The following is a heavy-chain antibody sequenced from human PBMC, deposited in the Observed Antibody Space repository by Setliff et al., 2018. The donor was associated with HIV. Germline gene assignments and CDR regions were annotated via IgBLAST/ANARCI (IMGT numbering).Heavy chain of an antibody. CDR1: GDSISSSSYY. J-gene: IGHJ4*02. CDR3: ASLPPLYDSSGYYVDY. Sequence: SETLSLTCSVSGDSISSSSYYWGWIRQPPGKGLEWIGSIYYSGSTYYNPSLNSRVTISVDASKNQFSLKLSSVTAADTAVYYCASLPPLYDSSGYYVDYWGQGTLVTV. V-gene: IGHV4-39*01. D-gene: IGHD3-22*01. CDR2: IYYSGST.